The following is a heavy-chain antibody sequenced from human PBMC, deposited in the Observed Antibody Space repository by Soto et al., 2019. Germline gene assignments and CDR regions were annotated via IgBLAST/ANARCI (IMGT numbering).Heavy chain of an antibody. CDR3: ERLTVDTSMIYWFDP. CDR1: GDSVTSGNYY. V-gene: IGHV4-61*01. D-gene: IGHD5-18*01. CDR2: IYYSGNT. Sequence: SETLALTCTVSGDSVTSGNYYWSWIRQPPGKGLEWIGYIYYSGNTNYSPSLKSRVTMSLDRSNNQFSLNLSSVTAADTAVYYCERLTVDTSMIYWFDPWGQGSLVTVSS. J-gene: IGHJ5*01.